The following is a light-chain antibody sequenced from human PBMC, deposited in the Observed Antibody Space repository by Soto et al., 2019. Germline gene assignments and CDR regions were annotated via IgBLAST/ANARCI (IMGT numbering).Light chain of an antibody. CDR3: QQSYSTPSVT. V-gene: IGKV1-39*01. CDR1: QSISSY. CDR2: AAS. Sequence: DIHMTQSPSSLSASVGDRVTITCRASQSISSYLNWYQQKPGKAPKLLIYAASSLQSGVPSRFSGSGSGTDFTLTISSLQPEDFATYYCQQSYSTPSVTFGQGTKVDIK. J-gene: IGKJ1*01.